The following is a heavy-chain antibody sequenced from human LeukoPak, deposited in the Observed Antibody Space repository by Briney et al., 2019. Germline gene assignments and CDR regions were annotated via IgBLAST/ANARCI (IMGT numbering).Heavy chain of an antibody. CDR2: IYYTGST. J-gene: IGHJ4*02. D-gene: IGHD2-8*01. CDR1: RASVSSSTYY. Sequence: PSETLSLTCTVSRASVSSSTYYWSWVRQPPGKELEWIASIYYTGSTYYTPSLKSRVAISLYMSKNKFLLTMPSVPAADTAVSFCTAEKNGSPHYWGQGTQVTVSS. V-gene: IGHV4-39*07. CDR3: TAEKNGSPHY.